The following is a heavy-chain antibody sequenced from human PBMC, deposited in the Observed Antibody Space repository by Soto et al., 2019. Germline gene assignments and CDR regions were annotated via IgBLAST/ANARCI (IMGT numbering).Heavy chain of an antibody. CDR2: ISGSGGST. D-gene: IGHD3-22*01. CDR1: GFTFSSYS. CDR3: AKDLLYDSSGYGGYEAFAFDP. Sequence: PGGSLRLSCAASGFTFSSYSMSWVRQAPGKGLEWVSAISGSGGSTYYADSVKGRFTISRDNSKNTLYLQMNSLRAEDTAVYYCAKDLLYDSSGYGGYEAFAFDPWGQGTLVTVSS. J-gene: IGHJ5*02. V-gene: IGHV3-23*01.